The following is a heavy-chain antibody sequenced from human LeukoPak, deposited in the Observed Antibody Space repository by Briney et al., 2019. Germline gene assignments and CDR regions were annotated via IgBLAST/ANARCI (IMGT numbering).Heavy chain of an antibody. CDR3: ARDLLNEGNHLDY. Sequence: SETLSLTCTVSGGSISSGDYYWSWIRQPPGKGLEWIGYIYYSGSTYYNPSLKSRVTISVDTSKNQFSLKLSSVTAADTAVYYCARDLLNEGNHLDYWGQGTMVTVSS. J-gene: IGHJ4*02. D-gene: IGHD4-23*01. V-gene: IGHV4-30-4*01. CDR1: GGSISSGDYY. CDR2: IYYSGST.